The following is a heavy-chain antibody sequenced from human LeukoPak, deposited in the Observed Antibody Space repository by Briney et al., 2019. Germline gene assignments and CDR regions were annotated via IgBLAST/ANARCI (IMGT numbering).Heavy chain of an antibody. D-gene: IGHD6-19*01. Sequence: PGGSLRLSCAASGFTFSSCAMSWVRQAPGKGLEWVSAISGSGGSTYYADYVKGRFTISRDNSKNTLYLQMNSLRAEDTAVYYCAKGGKVKQEWLVYNYWGQGTLVTVSS. V-gene: IGHV3-23*01. CDR2: ISGSGGST. CDR3: AKGGKVKQEWLVYNY. J-gene: IGHJ4*02. CDR1: GFTFSSCA.